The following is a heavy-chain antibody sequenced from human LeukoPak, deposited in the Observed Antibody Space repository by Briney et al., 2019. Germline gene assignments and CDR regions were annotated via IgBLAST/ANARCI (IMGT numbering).Heavy chain of an antibody. V-gene: IGHV2-5*02. D-gene: IGHD4-17*01. CDR1: GFSLSTRGVG. CDR2: IYWDDDK. Sequence: ESGPTLVNPTQTLTLTCTFSGFSLSTRGVGVGWIRQPPGKALEWLTLIYWDDDKRYSPSLKSRLTITKDTSKNQVVLTMTNMDPVDTATYYCAHRPAMTTVTTFDYWGQGTLVTVSS. J-gene: IGHJ4*02. CDR3: AHRPAMTTVTTFDY.